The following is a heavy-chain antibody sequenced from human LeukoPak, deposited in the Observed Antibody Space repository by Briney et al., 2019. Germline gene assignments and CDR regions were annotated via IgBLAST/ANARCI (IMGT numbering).Heavy chain of an antibody. CDR2: IKQDGSEK. CDR3: ARLGPHKDDYYGSGSYYN. J-gene: IGHJ4*02. V-gene: IGHV3-7*01. D-gene: IGHD3-10*01. CDR1: GFTFSSYW. Sequence: QSGGSLRLSCAASGFTFSSYWMSWVRQAPGKGLEWVANIKQDGSEKYYVDSVKGRFTISRDNAKNSLYLQMNSLRAEDTAVYYCARLGPHKDDYYGSGSYYNWGQGTLVTVSS.